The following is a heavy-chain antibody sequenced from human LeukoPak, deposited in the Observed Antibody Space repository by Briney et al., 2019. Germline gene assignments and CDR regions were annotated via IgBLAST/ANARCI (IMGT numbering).Heavy chain of an antibody. CDR3: ARTRITIFGVVIPDAFDI. D-gene: IGHD3-3*01. CDR2: IYYSGST. J-gene: IGHJ3*02. Sequence: SETLSLTCTVSGGAISSYYWSWIRQPPGKGLEWIGYIYYSGSTNYNPSLKSRVTISVDTSKNQFSLKLSSVTAADTAVYYCARTRITIFGVVIPDAFDIWGQGTMVTVSS. V-gene: IGHV4-59*01. CDR1: GGAISSYY.